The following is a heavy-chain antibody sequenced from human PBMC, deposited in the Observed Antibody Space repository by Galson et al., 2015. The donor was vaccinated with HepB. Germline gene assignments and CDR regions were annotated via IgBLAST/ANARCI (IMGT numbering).Heavy chain of an antibody. D-gene: IGHD4-17*01. CDR2: ISGSGGST. J-gene: IGHJ4*02. V-gene: IGHV3-23*01. CDR1: GFTFNFYA. CDR3: SRDRVDYGVNGGLDY. Sequence: SLRLSCAVSGFTFNFYAMSWVRQAPGKGLEWVSAISGSGGSTYYADSAKGRFTISRDNSKNTVYLKMNSLRAEDMAVYPCSRDRVDYGVNGGLDYWGQGTQVTVSS.